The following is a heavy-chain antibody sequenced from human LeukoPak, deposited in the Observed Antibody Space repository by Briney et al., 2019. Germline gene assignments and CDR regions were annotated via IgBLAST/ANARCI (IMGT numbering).Heavy chain of an antibody. J-gene: IGHJ3*02. D-gene: IGHD4-17*01. CDR1: GFTFSSYG. CDR3: AKDRSVTRDAFDI. Sequence: GGSLRLSCAASGFTFSSYGMHWVRQAPGKGLEWVAVIWYDGSNKYYADSVKGRFAISRDNSKNTLYLQMNSLRAEDTAVYYCAKDRSVTRDAFDIWGQGTMVTVSS. CDR2: IWYDGSNK. V-gene: IGHV3-33*06.